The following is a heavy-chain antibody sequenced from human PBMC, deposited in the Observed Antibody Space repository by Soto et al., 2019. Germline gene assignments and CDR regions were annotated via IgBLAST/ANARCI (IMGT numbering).Heavy chain of an antibody. CDR2: IDWDYDK. CDR3: ARSRPGPALSLFDY. D-gene: IGHD2-2*01. J-gene: IGHJ4*02. CDR1: GFSLSSRGVS. Sequence: TLGNPTESLTLAYTFSGFSLSSRGVSFTWIRQPPGKALEWLALIDWDYDKYYSTSLKTRLTISKDTSKKQVVLTMTNMDPVDTATYYCARSRPGPALSLFDYLGQGTQVTVSS. V-gene: IGHV2-70*01.